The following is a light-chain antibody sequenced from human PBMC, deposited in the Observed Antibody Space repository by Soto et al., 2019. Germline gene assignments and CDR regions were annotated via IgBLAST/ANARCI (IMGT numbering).Light chain of an antibody. Sequence: EDVLTQSPATLSLTPGERATLSCRASQSIRTSLAWYQQKPGQAPRLVIFDASNRANGVPARFGGSGSGTDFTLTINSLEPEDFAVYYCQQRNVWPPITFGQGTRLEIK. CDR3: QQRNVWPPIT. J-gene: IGKJ5*01. CDR2: DAS. V-gene: IGKV3-11*01. CDR1: QSIRTS.